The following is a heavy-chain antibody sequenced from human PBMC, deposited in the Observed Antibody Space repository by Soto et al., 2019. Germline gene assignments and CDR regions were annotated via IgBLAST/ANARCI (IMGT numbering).Heavy chain of an antibody. CDR3: AREEGRYSSSWLRYYYYGMDV. J-gene: IGHJ6*02. V-gene: IGHV1-2*04. D-gene: IGHD6-13*01. CDR2: INPNSGGT. Sequence: GASVKVSCKASGYTFTGYYMHWLRQAPGQGLEWMGWINPNSGGTNYAQKFQGWVTMTRDTSISTAYMELSRLRSDDTAVYYCAREEGRYSSSWLRYYYYGMDVWGQGTTVTVSS. CDR1: GYTFTGYY.